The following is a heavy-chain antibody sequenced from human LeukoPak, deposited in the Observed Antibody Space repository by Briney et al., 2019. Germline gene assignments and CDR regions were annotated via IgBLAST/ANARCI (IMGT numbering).Heavy chain of an antibody. Sequence: ASVKVSCKASGYTFTSHGISWVRQAPGQGPEWMGWISAYNGNTNYAQKLQGRVTMTTDTSTSTAYMELRSLRSDDTAVYYCASPSHCSSTSCLEFDYWGQGTLVTVSS. V-gene: IGHV1-18*01. CDR1: GYTFTSHG. J-gene: IGHJ4*02. D-gene: IGHD2-2*01. CDR2: ISAYNGNT. CDR3: ASPSHCSSTSCLEFDY.